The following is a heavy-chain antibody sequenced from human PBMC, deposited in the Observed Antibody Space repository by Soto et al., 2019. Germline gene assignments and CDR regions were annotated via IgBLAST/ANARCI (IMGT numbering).Heavy chain of an antibody. Sequence: PGESLKISCKGSGYSFTSYWISWVRQMPGKGLEWMGRIDPSDSYTNYSPSFQGHVTISADKSISTAYLQWSSLKASDTAMYYCASNSGSYSKAFDYWGQGTPVTVSS. V-gene: IGHV5-10-1*01. CDR2: IDPSDSYT. CDR3: ASNSGSYSKAFDY. D-gene: IGHD1-26*01. CDR1: GYSFTSYW. J-gene: IGHJ4*02.